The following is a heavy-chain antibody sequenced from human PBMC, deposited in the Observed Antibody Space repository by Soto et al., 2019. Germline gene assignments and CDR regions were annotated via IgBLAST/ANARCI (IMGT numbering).Heavy chain of an antibody. Sequence: QVQLVESGGGVVQPGRSLRLSCAASGFTFSNYGIHWVRQAPGKGLEWVAVISYDGGNKYYADSVKGRFTISRDNSKNTLYLQMNSLRAEDTAVYYCAKSGDYGGHSQWNFDLWGRGTLVTVSS. D-gene: IGHD4-17*01. CDR1: GFTFSNYG. J-gene: IGHJ2*01. CDR3: AKSGDYGGHSQWNFDL. V-gene: IGHV3-30*18. CDR2: ISYDGGNK.